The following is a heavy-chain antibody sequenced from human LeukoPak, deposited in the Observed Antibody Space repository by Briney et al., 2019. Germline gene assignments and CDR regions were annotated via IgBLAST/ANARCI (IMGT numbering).Heavy chain of an antibody. V-gene: IGHV5-10-1*01. CDR1: GDSFTSYW. J-gene: IGHJ1*01. Sequence: GESLRISCKGSGDSFTSYWISWVRQMPGKGLEWMGWIDASDSHTNYSPSFQGHVTISADTSISTAYLQWSSLKASDTAMYYCARHALEIPGYSSSWEHFQPWGQGPLVTVSS. CDR3: ARHALEIPGYSSSWEHFQP. D-gene: IGHD6-13*01. CDR2: IDASDSHT.